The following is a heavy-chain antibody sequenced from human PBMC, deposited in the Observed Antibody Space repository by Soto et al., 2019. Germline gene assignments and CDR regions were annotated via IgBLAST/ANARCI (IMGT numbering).Heavy chain of an antibody. Sequence: QVQLQESGPGLVKPSETLSLTCTVSGGSITGYYWTWIRQPPGKGLEWIGYVCYKGNTNDNPSLKSRVTISVDTSDNQFSLRLSSVTAADTSVYYCARAGDSFGFTDYWGQGTLVTVSS. V-gene: IGHV4-59*01. CDR2: VCYKGNT. CDR1: GGSITGYY. CDR3: ARAGDSFGFTDY. J-gene: IGHJ4*02. D-gene: IGHD5-18*01.